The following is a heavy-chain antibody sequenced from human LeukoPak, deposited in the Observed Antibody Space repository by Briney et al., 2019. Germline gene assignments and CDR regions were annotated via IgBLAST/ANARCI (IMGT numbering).Heavy chain of an antibody. Sequence: GGSLRLSCAASGFTFSNAWMSWVRQAPGKGLEWVGRIKSKTDGGTTDYAAPVKGRFTISRDDSKNTLYLQMNSLKTEDTAVYYCTGAYYYGSEDINFDHWGQGTLVTVSS. D-gene: IGHD3-10*01. CDR1: GFTFSNAW. J-gene: IGHJ4*02. CDR2: IKSKTDGGTT. V-gene: IGHV3-15*01. CDR3: TGAYYYGSEDINFDH.